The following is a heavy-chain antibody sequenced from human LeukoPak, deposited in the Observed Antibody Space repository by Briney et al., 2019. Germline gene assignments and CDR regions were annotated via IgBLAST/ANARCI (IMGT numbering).Heavy chain of an antibody. J-gene: IGHJ4*02. Sequence: GRSLRLSCAASGFTFSSYAMHWVRQAPGKGLEWVAVIWFDGNNKYCADSVKGRFTISRDNSQNTLYLQMNSLRAEDTAVYYCARGIGYNYVDFDYWGQGTLVTVSS. CDR2: IWFDGNNK. CDR1: GFTFSSYA. CDR3: ARGIGYNYVDFDY. V-gene: IGHV3-33*01. D-gene: IGHD5-24*01.